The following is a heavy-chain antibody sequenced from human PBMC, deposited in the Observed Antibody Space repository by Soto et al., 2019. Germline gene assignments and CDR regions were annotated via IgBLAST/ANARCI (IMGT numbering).Heavy chain of an antibody. V-gene: IGHV5-51*01. Sequence: EVQLVQSGAEVKQPGESLKISCKGSAYNFNTYWIAWVRQMPGKGLEWMGIIYPGDSDTRYSPSFQGQVTISADKSIATAYLQWNSLKVSDTAIYYCARHWVGSGSYDIFYLDNWGQGTLVTVSS. CDR1: AYNFNTYW. CDR2: IYPGDSDT. D-gene: IGHD1-26*01. CDR3: ARHWVGSGSYDIFYLDN. J-gene: IGHJ4*02.